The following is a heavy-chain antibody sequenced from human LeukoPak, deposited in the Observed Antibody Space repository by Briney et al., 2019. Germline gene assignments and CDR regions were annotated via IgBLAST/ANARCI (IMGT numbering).Heavy chain of an antibody. D-gene: IGHD5-18*01. CDR2: ISSSSSYI. CDR3: ARDHGELDTAMVYDY. CDR1: GFTFSSYS. J-gene: IGHJ4*02. V-gene: IGHV3-21*01. Sequence: GGSLRLSCAASGFTFSSYSMNWVRQAPGKGLEWVSSISSSSSYIYYADSEKGRFTISRDNAKNSLYLQMNSLRAEDTAVYYCARDHGELDTAMVYDYWGQGTLVTVSS.